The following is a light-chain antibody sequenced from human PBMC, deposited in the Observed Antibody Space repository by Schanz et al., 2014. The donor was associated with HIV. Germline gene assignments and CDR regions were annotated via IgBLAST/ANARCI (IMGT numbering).Light chain of an antibody. Sequence: DIQMTQSPSSVSVSVGDRVTITCRASQGFSGWLICYQQKPGKAPKFLVYASHLQSGVPTRFSVSGSGTDLTLTISSLQPEDVATYYCQKCNSTPRTFGQGTKVEIK. V-gene: IGKV1-12*01. J-gene: IGKJ1*01. CDR3: QKCNSTPRT. CDR2: AS. CDR1: QGFSGW.